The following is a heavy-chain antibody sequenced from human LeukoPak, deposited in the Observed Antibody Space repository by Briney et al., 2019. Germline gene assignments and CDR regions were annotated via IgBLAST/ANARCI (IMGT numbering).Heavy chain of an antibody. Sequence: PGRSLRLSCAASGFTFSRYWMYWVRQAPGPGLVWVSRISSDGSAATYADSVKGRFIISRDNAKNTLYLQMSSLKVEDTAVYYCARGDVVATSGPFDYWGQGTLVTVSP. V-gene: IGHV3-74*01. CDR1: GFTFSRYW. CDR2: ISSDGSAA. J-gene: IGHJ4*02. D-gene: IGHD5-12*01. CDR3: ARGDVVATSGPFDY.